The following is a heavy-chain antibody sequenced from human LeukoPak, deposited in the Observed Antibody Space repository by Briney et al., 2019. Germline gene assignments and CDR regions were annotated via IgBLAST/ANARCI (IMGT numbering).Heavy chain of an antibody. CDR3: ARDYYDSSGYLGGAFDI. CDR1: GYTFTGYY. CDR2: INTNTGNP. Sequence: ASVKVSCKASGYTFTGYYIYWVRQAPGQGLEWMGWINTNTGNPTYAQGFTGRFVFSLDTSVSTAYLQISSLKAEDTAVYYCARDYYDSSGYLGGAFDIWGQGTIVTVSS. J-gene: IGHJ3*02. D-gene: IGHD3-22*01. V-gene: IGHV7-4-1*02.